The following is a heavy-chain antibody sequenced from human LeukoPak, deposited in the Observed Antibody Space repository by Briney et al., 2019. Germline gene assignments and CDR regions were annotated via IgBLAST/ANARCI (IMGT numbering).Heavy chain of an antibody. CDR1: GGSISSYY. Sequence: SETLSLTCTVSGGSISSYYWSWIRQPAGKGLEWIGRIYTSGSTNYNPSLKSRVTMPVDTSKNQFSLKLSSVTAADTAVYYCARDQQWLDAFDIWGQGTMVTVSS. CDR3: ARDQQWLDAFDI. J-gene: IGHJ3*02. V-gene: IGHV4-4*07. CDR2: IYTSGST. D-gene: IGHD6-19*01.